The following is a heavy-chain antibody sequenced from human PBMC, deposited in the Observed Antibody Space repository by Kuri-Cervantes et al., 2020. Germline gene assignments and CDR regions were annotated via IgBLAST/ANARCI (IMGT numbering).Heavy chain of an antibody. Sequence: GGSLRLSCAASGFTFSSYGMHWVRQAPGKGLEWVAVVSYDGSKKYYADSGKGRLTISRDNSKNTLYLQMNSLRAEDTAVYYCARDHRYSSSLGDYWGQGTLVTVSS. V-gene: IGHV3-30*03. CDR2: VSYDGSKK. CDR1: GFTFSSYG. D-gene: IGHD6-6*01. J-gene: IGHJ4*02. CDR3: ARDHRYSSSLGDY.